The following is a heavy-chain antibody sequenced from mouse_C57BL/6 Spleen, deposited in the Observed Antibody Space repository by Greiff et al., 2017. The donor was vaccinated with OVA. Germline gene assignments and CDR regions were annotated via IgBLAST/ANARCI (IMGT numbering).Heavy chain of an antibody. V-gene: IGHV1-54*01. J-gene: IGHJ4*01. CDR1: GYAFTNYL. CDR2: INPGSGGT. Sequence: VQLQQSGAELVRPGTSVKVSCKASGYAFTNYLIEWVKQRPGQGLEWIGVINPGSGGTNYNEKFKGKATLTADKSSSTAYMQLSSLTSEDSAVYFCARPRTDYYAMDYWGQGTSVTVSS. CDR3: ARPRTDYYAMDY.